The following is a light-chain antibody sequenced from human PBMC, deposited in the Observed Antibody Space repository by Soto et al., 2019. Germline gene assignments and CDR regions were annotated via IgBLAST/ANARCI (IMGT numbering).Light chain of an antibody. CDR2: LNSDGSH. V-gene: IGLV4-69*01. Sequence: QLVLTQSPSASASLGASVKLTCTLSSGHSSYAIAWHQQQPEKGPRYLMKLNSDGSHSKGDGIPDRFSGSSSGAERYLTISSLQSEDEADYYCQTWGTGPYVVFGGGTKVTV. CDR1: SGHSSYA. J-gene: IGLJ2*01. CDR3: QTWGTGPYVV.